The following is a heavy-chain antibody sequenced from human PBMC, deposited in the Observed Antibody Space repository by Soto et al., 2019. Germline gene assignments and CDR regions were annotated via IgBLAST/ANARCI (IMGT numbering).Heavy chain of an antibody. D-gene: IGHD1-26*01. V-gene: IGHV4-59*01. CDR2: IHYSGRT. CDR1: GGSISSYY. CDR3: ARSLSHGGRYSDY. J-gene: IGHJ4*02. Sequence: SETLSLTCTVSGGSISSYYWSWIRQLPGKGLEWIGYIHYSGRTNYIPSLKSRVTISVDTSKNQFSLRLTSVTAADTAFYYCARSLSHGGRYSDYWGQGTLVPVSS.